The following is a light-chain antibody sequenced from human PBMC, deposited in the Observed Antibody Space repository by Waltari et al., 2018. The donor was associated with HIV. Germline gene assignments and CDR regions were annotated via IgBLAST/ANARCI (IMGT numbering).Light chain of an antibody. CDR2: KES. CDR1: DLPKQH. Sequence: SYELTQPPAVSASPGQTAQSTRTRDDLPKQHTYWYPQKPGQAHVVVIYKESERPSGIPERLSGSSSGTTVTLTISGVQTEDEADYYCQSVDRSRVVFGGGTKLTVL. J-gene: IGLJ2*01. CDR3: QSVDRSRVV. V-gene: IGLV3-25*03.